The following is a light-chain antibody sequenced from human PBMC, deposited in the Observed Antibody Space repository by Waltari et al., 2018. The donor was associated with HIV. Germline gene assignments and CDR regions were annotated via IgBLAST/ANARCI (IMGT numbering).Light chain of an antibody. Sequence: QSALTQPRAVSGSPGPSVTISCTGTSSDVGGSNSVSWYQQHPGKVPKLMLYDVSKRPSGVPDRFSGSKSCNTASLTISGLQAEDEADYYCCSYAGSSYVFGTGTKVTVL. CDR1: SSDVGGSNS. J-gene: IGLJ1*01. CDR3: CSYAGSSYV. CDR2: DVS. V-gene: IGLV2-11*01.